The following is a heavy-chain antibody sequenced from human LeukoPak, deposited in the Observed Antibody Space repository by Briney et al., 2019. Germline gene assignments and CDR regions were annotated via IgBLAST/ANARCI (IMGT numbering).Heavy chain of an antibody. CDR3: AKDQGGWFGELLELDY. V-gene: IGHV3-30*02. D-gene: IGHD3-10*01. J-gene: IGHJ4*02. Sequence: GGSLRLSCAASGFTFSSYGMHWVRQAPGKGLEWVAFIRYDGSNKYYADSVKGRFTISRDNSKNTLYLQMNSLRAEDTAVYYCAKDQGGWFGELLELDYWGQGTLVTVSS. CDR1: GFTFSSYG. CDR2: IRYDGSNK.